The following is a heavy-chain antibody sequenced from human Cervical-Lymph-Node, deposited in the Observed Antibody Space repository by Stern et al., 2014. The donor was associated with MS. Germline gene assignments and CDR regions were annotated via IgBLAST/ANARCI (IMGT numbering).Heavy chain of an antibody. CDR3: MGVGDAMHV. J-gene: IGHJ6*02. CDR2: MSFVGGNK. Sequence: VQLVESGGGVVQPGRSLTLSCAASGFSLSNSAMHWVRQAPGKGLEWVAVMSFVGGNKKYGDSVKGRFSISRDMANITLFLQMNSLRLEDTAVYYCMGVGDAMHVWGQGTTVIVSS. CDR1: GFSLSNSA. V-gene: IGHV3-30*03.